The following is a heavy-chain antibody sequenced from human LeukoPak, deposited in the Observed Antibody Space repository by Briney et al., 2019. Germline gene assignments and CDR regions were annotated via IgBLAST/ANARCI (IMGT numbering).Heavy chain of an antibody. CDR3: AREVSPQKLRYSGGGWFDP. Sequence: SVKVSCKASGYTFTSYGISWVRQAPGQGLEWMGGIIPIFGTANYAQKFQGRVTITADESTSTAYMELSSLRSEDTAVYYCAREVSPQKLRYSGGGWFDPWGQGTLVTVSS. CDR1: GYTFTSYG. V-gene: IGHV1-69*13. J-gene: IGHJ5*02. D-gene: IGHD3-9*01. CDR2: IIPIFGTA.